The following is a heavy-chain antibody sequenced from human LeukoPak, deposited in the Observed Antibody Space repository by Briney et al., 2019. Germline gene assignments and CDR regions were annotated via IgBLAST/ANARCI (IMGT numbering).Heavy chain of an antibody. Sequence: GGSLRLSCTASGFTFGDYAMSWVRQAPGKGLEWVSYISSSGSNIYYVDSVKGRFTISRDNAKNSLSLQMNSLRAEDTAVYYCARDTGELDYWGQGTLVTVSS. CDR1: GFTFGDYA. V-gene: IGHV3-11*01. D-gene: IGHD7-27*01. CDR3: ARDTGELDY. CDR2: ISSSGSNI. J-gene: IGHJ4*02.